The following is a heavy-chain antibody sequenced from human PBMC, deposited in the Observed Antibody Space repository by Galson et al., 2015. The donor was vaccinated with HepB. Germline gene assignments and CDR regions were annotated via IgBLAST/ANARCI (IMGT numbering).Heavy chain of an antibody. J-gene: IGHJ4*02. Sequence: SLRLSCAASGFRFSGSAMTWVRQAPGKGLQWVSATTGSGTYTFYADSVKGRFTISRDNSKNTVYLQMNSLRAEDTAVYYCVSETPNYGGLSHWGQGTLVTVSS. V-gene: IGHV3-23*01. D-gene: IGHD4-23*01. CDR2: TTGSGTYT. CDR3: VSETPNYGGLSH. CDR1: GFRFSGSA.